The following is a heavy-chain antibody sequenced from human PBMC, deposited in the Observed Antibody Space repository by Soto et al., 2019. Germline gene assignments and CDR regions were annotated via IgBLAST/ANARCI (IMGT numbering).Heavy chain of an antibody. CDR2: IWYDVSNK. CDR3: ARDATVTTSSHYYYGMDV. V-gene: IGHV3-33*01. CDR1: GFTFNKYG. J-gene: IGHJ6*02. D-gene: IGHD4-4*01. Sequence: PGGSLRRSFAASGFTFNKYGMHCVRQTPGKGLEREAVIWYDVSNKYYADSVKARFTISRDNSKNTLYLQMNSLRAEDTAVYYCARDATVTTSSHYYYGMDVWGRGTTVTVSS.